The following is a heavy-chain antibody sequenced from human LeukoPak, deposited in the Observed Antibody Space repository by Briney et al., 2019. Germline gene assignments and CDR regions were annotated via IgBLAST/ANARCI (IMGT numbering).Heavy chain of an antibody. D-gene: IGHD2-8*02. CDR1: GFTFTSYG. CDR3: AKDGSWSCTD. Sequence: PGGSLRLSCTASGFTFTSYGIHWVRQAPGKGLEWVAFIRYDGSNKYYADSVKGRFTISRDNSKGSLYLQMNSLRADDTAVYYCAKDGSWSCTDWGQGTLVRVSS. J-gene: IGHJ4*02. V-gene: IGHV3-30*02. CDR2: IRYDGSNK.